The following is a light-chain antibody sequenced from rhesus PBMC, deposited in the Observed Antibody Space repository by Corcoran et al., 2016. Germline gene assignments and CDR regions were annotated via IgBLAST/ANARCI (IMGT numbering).Light chain of an antibody. Sequence: DIQMSQSPSSLSASVGDKVTISCRASQDISNALAWYQQKQGKAPKPLLYATSNLESGVPSRFSGSISGTDFTLTISSLQPEDFATYYCQQGYNSPLTFGGGTKVEIK. CDR2: ATS. CDR1: QDISNA. V-gene: IGKV1-33*01. J-gene: IGKJ4*01. CDR3: QQGYNSPLT.